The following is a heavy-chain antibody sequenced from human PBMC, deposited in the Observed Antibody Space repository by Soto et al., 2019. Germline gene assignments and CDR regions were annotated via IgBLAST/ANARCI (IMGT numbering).Heavy chain of an antibody. D-gene: IGHD4-17*01. J-gene: IGHJ3*02. CDR1: GGSISSGGYY. V-gene: IGHV4-31*03. CDR2: IYYSGST. CDR3: ARGTTVTIYAFDI. Sequence: QVQLQESGPGLVKPSQTLSLTCSVSGGSISSGGYYWSWIRQHPGKGLEWIGYIYYSGSTYYNPSLKIRVTISVDTSKNQFSLKLSSVTAADTAVYYCARGTTVTIYAFDIWGQGTMVTVSS.